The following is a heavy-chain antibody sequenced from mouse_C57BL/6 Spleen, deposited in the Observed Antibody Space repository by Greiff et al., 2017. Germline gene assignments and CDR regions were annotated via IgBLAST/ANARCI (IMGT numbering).Heavy chain of an antibody. V-gene: IGHV1-55*01. J-gene: IGHJ1*03. CDR2: IYPGSGST. D-gene: IGHD1-1*01. Sequence: QVQLQQPGAELVKPGASVKMSCKASGYTFTSYWITWVKQRPGQGLEWIGDIYPGSGSTNYNEKFKSKATLTVDTSSSTAYMQLSSLTSEDSAVYYCARTPYYYGSSYGGYFDVWGTGTTVTVSS. CDR3: ARTPYYYGSSYGGYFDV. CDR1: GYTFTSYW.